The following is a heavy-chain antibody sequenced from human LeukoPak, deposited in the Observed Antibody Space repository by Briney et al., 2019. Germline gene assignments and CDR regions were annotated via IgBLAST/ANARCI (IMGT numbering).Heavy chain of an antibody. CDR1: GFTFSTYA. J-gene: IGHJ4*02. CDR2: ISYDGGNT. Sequence: GRSLRLSCAASGFTFSTYAMHWVRQAPGKGLEWVAVISYDGGNTYYADSVKGRFTTSRDNSKNTLYLQLNSLRAEDTAVYYCARDSTYYYDSGSSGPHYFDYWGQGTLVTVSS. CDR3: ARDSTYYYDSGSSGPHYFDY. V-gene: IGHV3-30*01. D-gene: IGHD3-10*01.